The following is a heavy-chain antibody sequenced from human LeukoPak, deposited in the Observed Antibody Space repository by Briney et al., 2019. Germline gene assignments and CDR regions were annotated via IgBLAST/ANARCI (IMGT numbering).Heavy chain of an antibody. CDR3: ARALSRGYSGYDYGLGY. J-gene: IGHJ4*02. V-gene: IGHV1-18*01. CDR2: TSAYNGNT. D-gene: IGHD5-12*01. Sequence: GASVKVYCKASGYTFTSYGISWVRQAPGQGLEWMGWTSAYNGNTNYAQKLQGRVTMTTETSTSTAYMELRSLRSDDTAVYYCARALSRGYSGYDYGLGYWGQGTLVTVSS. CDR1: GYTFTSYG.